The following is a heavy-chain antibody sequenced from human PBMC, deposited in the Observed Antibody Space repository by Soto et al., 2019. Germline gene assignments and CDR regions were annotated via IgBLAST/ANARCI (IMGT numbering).Heavy chain of an antibody. CDR2: IGPYGNTI. Sequence: QVHLVESGGGMVKPGEPLRISCAASRFSFRDYFMSWIRQAPGKGLEWISYIGPYGNTIYYADSVKGRFVISRDDTTNSLFLQMDNLRADDTAVYYCARDDYTYGVSWGQGTPVTVSS. CDR3: ARDDYTYGVS. J-gene: IGHJ5*02. CDR1: RFSFRDYF. V-gene: IGHV3-11*01. D-gene: IGHD3-16*01.